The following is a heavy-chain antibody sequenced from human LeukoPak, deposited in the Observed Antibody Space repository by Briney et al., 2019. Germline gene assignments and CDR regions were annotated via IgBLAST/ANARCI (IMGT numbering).Heavy chain of an antibody. Sequence: GGSLRLSCAASGFTFDDYGMSWVRQAPGKGLEWVSGINWNGGNTGYADSVKGRFTISRDNAKNSLYLQMNSLRAEDTALCYCARAYSGYENYYYHYYMDVWGKGTTVTVSS. CDR2: INWNGGNT. V-gene: IGHV3-20*04. J-gene: IGHJ6*03. CDR3: ARAYSGYENYYYHYYMDV. D-gene: IGHD5-12*01. CDR1: GFTFDDYG.